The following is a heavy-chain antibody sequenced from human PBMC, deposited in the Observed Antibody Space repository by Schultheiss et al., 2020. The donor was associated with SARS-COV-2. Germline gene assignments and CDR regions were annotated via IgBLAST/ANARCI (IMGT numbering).Heavy chain of an antibody. CDR2: ISYDGSNK. CDR3: AEVEYGDYPSYWYFDL. J-gene: IGHJ2*01. V-gene: IGHV3-30*07. CDR1: GFTFSSYA. D-gene: IGHD4-17*01. Sequence: GGSLRLSCAASGFTFSSYAMHWVRQAPGKGLEWVAVISYDGSNKYYADSVKGRFTISRDNSKNTLYLQMNSLRAEDTAVYYCAEVEYGDYPSYWYFDLWGRGTLVTVSS.